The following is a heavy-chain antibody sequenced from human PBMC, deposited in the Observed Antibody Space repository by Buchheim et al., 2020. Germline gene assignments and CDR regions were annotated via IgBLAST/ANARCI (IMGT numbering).Heavy chain of an antibody. V-gene: IGHV3-66*01. CDR3: ARRQPSGSWFDP. Sequence: EVQLVESGGGLVQPGGSLRLSCAVSGFTVSSDSMSWVRQAPGKGLERVSAIYGGGATYYTDSVKGRFNISRDSSKNTLYLQMNRLRVEDTAMYYCARRQPSGSWFDPWGQGTL. CDR1: GFTVSSDS. D-gene: IGHD3-22*01. CDR2: IYGGGAT. J-gene: IGHJ5*02.